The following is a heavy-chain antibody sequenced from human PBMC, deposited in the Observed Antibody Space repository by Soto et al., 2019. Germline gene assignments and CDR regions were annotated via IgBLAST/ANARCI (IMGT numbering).Heavy chain of an antibody. CDR3: ARGGGYSSSGYEPQYYYYYMDV. CDR2: ISAYNGNT. V-gene: IGHV1-18*01. CDR1: GYTFTSYY. D-gene: IGHD6-13*01. J-gene: IGHJ6*03. Sequence: GASVKVSCKASGYTFTSYYIHWVRQAPGQGLEWMGWISAYNGNTNYAQKLQGRVTMTTDTSTSTAYMELRSLRSDDTAVYYCARGGGYSSSGYEPQYYYYYMDVWGKGTTVTVSS.